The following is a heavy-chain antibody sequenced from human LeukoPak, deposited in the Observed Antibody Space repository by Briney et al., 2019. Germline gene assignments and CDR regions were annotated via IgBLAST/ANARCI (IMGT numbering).Heavy chain of an antibody. CDR1: GGSISSSGYY. Sequence: PSETLSLTCTVSGGSISSSGYYWGWIRQPPGKGLEWIGSIYYTGSTYYNPSLKSRVTISVDTSKNQFSLKLSSVTAADTAVYYCARDGDYYYASGNYENWFDPWGQGTLVTVSS. CDR2: IYYTGST. V-gene: IGHV4-39*07. D-gene: IGHD3-10*01. J-gene: IGHJ5*02. CDR3: ARDGDYYYASGNYENWFDP.